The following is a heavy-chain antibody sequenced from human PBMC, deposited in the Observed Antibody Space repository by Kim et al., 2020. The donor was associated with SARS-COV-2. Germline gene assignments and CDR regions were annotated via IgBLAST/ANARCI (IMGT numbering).Heavy chain of an antibody. CDR3: ARGGLRDYYDSSGYHFDY. V-gene: IGHV1-69*13. CDR1: GGTFSSYA. D-gene: IGHD3-22*01. J-gene: IGHJ4*02. CDR2: IIPIFGTA. Sequence: SVKVSCKASGGTFSSYAISWVRQAPGQGLEWMGGIIPIFGTANYAQKFQGRVTITADESTSTAYMELSSLRSEDTAVYYCARGGLRDYYDSSGYHFDYWGQGTLVTVSS.